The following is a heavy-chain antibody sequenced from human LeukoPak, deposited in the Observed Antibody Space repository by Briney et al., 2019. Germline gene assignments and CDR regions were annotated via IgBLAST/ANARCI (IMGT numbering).Heavy chain of an antibody. CDR3: ARNPDYDYVWGSYRPFDY. CDR1: GGSFSGYY. Sequence: TSETLSLTCAVYGGSFSGYYWSWIRQPPGKGLEWIGEINHSGSTNYNPSLKSRVTISVDTSKNQFSLKLSSVTAADTAVYYCARNPDYDYVWGSYRPFDYWGQGTLVTVSS. D-gene: IGHD3-16*02. J-gene: IGHJ4*02. V-gene: IGHV4-34*01. CDR2: INHSGST.